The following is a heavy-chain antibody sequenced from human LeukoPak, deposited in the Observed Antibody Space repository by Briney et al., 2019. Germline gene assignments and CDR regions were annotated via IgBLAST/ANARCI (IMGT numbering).Heavy chain of an antibody. D-gene: IGHD2-15*01. CDR1: GGTFSSYA. V-gene: IGHV1-69*05. CDR3: ASGGYCSGGSCYPFDP. Sequence: SVKVSCKASGGTFSSYAISWVRQAPGQGLEWMGRIIPIFGTANYAQKFQGRVTITTDESTSTAYMELSSLRCEDTAVYYCASGGYCSGGSCYPFDPWGQGSLVTVSS. CDR2: IIPIFGTA. J-gene: IGHJ5*02.